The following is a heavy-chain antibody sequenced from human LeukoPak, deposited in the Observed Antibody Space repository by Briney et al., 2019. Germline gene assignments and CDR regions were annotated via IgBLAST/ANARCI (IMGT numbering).Heavy chain of an antibody. J-gene: IGHJ4*02. CDR3: ARVGYYDSSDPYYFDY. V-gene: IGHV4-39*01. D-gene: IGHD3-22*01. CDR2: IYYSGST. Sequence: SETLSLTSTVSGGSISSSSYYWGWIRQPPGKGLEWIGSIYYSGSTYYNPSLKSRVTISVDTSKNQFSLKLSSVTAADTAVYYCARVGYYDSSDPYYFDYWGQGTLVTVSS. CDR1: GGSISSSSYY.